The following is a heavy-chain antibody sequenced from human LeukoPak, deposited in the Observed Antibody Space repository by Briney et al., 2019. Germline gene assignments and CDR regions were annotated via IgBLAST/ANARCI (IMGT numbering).Heavy chain of an antibody. Sequence: PSETLSLTCTVSGDSISSSRYYWGWIRQPPGKGLEWIGSIYHSGSTYYNPSLKSRVTISVDTPKNQFSLKLSSVTAADTAVYYCSSIRLGYCISTSCSRWGYYFYYWGQGTLVTVSS. D-gene: IGHD2-2*01. V-gene: IGHV4-39*07. CDR1: GDSISSSRYY. CDR2: IYHSGST. CDR3: SSIRLGYCISTSCSRWGYYFYY. J-gene: IGHJ4*02.